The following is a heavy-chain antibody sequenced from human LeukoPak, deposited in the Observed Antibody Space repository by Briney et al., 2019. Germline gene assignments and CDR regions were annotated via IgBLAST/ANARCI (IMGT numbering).Heavy chain of an antibody. CDR2: LRPDGSDK. V-gene: IGHV3-7*01. CDR3: ARDAYDDASES. CDR1: GFTFSGYW. D-gene: IGHD3-3*01. J-gene: IGHJ5*02. Sequence: GGSLRLSCAAAGFTFSGYWMTWVRQAPGKGLEWVANLRPDGSDKYYADSVKGRFTISRDNAKNSPYLQMNGLRADDTAIYYCARDAYDDASESWGQGTLVTVSS.